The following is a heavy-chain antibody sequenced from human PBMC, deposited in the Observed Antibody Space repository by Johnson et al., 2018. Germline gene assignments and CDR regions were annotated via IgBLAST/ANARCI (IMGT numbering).Heavy chain of an antibody. V-gene: IGHV3-30*18. Sequence: QVQLVESGGGVVQPGRSXRLSCAASGFTFSSYGMHWVRQAPGKGLEWVAVISYDGSNKYYADSVKGRFTISRDNSKNTLYLQMNSLRAEDTAGYYCAKDSGYCKNTTGGETYYYYGMDVWGRGTTVTVSS. J-gene: IGHJ6*02. CDR3: AKDSGYCKNTTGGETYYYYGMDV. CDR1: GFTFSSYG. CDR2: ISYDGSNK. D-gene: IGHD2-15*01.